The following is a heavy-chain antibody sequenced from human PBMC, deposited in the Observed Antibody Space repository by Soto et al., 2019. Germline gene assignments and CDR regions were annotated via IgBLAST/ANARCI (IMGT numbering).Heavy chain of an antibody. CDR2: IFHTGRS. V-gene: IGHV4-4*02. J-gene: IGHJ6*02. CDR3: ARVGYCSGGSCYPVYYGMDV. CDR1: GGSISGSISSSDW. Sequence: SETLSLTCAVSGGSISGSISSSDWWSWVRQPPGKGLEWIGQIFHTGRSNYNPSLRSRVTISVDKSKNQFSLKLSSVTAADTAVYYCARVGYCSGGSCYPVYYGMDVWGQGTTVTVPS. D-gene: IGHD2-15*01.